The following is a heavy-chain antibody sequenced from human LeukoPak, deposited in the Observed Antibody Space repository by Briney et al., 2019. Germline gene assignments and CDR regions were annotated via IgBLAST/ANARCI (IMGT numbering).Heavy chain of an antibody. V-gene: IGHV4-59*08. CDR1: GGSIRGYY. D-gene: IGHD3-10*01. CDR2: IYYSGST. J-gene: IGHJ4*02. CDR3: ARYGSGTYPRFDY. Sequence: SETLSLTCTVSGGSIRGYYWSWIRQPPGKGLEWIGYIYYSGSTNYYPSLQSRVTISVDTSKNQFSLNLTSVTAADTAVYYCARYGSGTYPRFDYWGQGILVTVSS.